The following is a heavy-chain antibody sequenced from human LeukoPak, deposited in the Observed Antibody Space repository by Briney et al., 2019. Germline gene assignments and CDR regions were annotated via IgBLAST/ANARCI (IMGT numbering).Heavy chain of an antibody. CDR1: GFTFSSYG. Sequence: GGSLRLSCAASGFTFSSYGMHWVRQAPGKGLEWVAVIWYDGSNKYYADSVKGRFTISRDNSKNTLYLQMNSLRAEDTAVYYCARVTDSSGWYWCFDYWGQGTLVTVSS. V-gene: IGHV3-33*01. J-gene: IGHJ4*02. D-gene: IGHD6-19*01. CDR3: ARVTDSSGWYWCFDY. CDR2: IWYDGSNK.